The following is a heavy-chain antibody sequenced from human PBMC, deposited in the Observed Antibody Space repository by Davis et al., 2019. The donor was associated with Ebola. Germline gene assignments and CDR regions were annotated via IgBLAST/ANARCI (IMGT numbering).Heavy chain of an antibody. D-gene: IGHD3-9*01. Sequence: GGSLRLSCAASGFTFSSYAMHWVRQGPGKGLEWVAVISYDGSNKYYADSVKGRFTISRDNSKNTLYVQMNSLRAEDAAVYYCARDPRSYYDILTGYLDYWGQGTLVTVSS. J-gene: IGHJ4*02. V-gene: IGHV3-30*01. CDR3: ARDPRSYYDILTGYLDY. CDR2: ISYDGSNK. CDR1: GFTFSSYA.